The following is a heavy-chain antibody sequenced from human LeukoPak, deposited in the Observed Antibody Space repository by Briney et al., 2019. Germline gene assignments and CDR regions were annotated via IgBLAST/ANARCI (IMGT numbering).Heavy chain of an antibody. CDR1: GYTFTSYG. D-gene: IGHD2-2*01. CDR2: ISAYNGNT. CDR3: ARGPMRYCSSTSCFEYFQH. J-gene: IGHJ1*01. Sequence: ASVKVSCKASGYTFTSYGISWVRQAPGQGLEWMGWISAYNGNTNYAQKLLGRVTMTTDTSTSTAYMELRSLRSDDTAVYYCARGPMRYCSSTSCFEYFQHWGQGTLVTVSS. V-gene: IGHV1-18*01.